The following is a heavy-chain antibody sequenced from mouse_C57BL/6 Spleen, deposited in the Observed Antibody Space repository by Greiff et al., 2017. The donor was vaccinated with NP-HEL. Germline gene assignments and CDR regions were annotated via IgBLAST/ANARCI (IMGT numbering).Heavy chain of an antibody. CDR2: IHPNSGST. Sequence: FQLQQPGAELVKPGASVKLSCKASGYTFTSYWMHWVKQRPGQGLEWIGMIHPNSGSTNYNEKFKSKATLTVDKSSSTAYMQLSSLTSEDSAVYYCARGIWATVVDYYAMDYWGQGTSVTVSS. CDR1: GYTFTSYW. J-gene: IGHJ4*01. V-gene: IGHV1-64*01. D-gene: IGHD1-1*01. CDR3: ARGIWATVVDYYAMDY.